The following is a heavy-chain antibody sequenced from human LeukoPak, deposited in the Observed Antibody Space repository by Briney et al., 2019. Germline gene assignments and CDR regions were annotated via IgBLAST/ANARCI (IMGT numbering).Heavy chain of an antibody. D-gene: IGHD3-3*01. Sequence: GGSLRLSCAASGLTFSSYAMSWVRQAPGKGLEWVSAISGSGGSTYYADSVKGRFTISRDNSKNTLYLQMNSRRAEDTAVYYCAKAVLEWLSASYYFDYWGQGTLVTVSS. CDR3: AKAVLEWLSASYYFDY. CDR2: ISGSGGST. V-gene: IGHV3-23*01. J-gene: IGHJ4*02. CDR1: GLTFSSYA.